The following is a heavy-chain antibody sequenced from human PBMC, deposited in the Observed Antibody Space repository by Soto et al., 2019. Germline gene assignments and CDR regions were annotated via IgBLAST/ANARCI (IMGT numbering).Heavy chain of an antibody. J-gene: IGHJ6*02. V-gene: IGHV4-61*03. D-gene: IGHD7-27*01. CDR1: GDSVTSGSYY. Sequence: LSLTCIVPGDSVTSGSYYWTWLRQPPGKGLEWIGYISYTGRTKHNPSLQSRVTISVDTSKNDFSLNLSSVTAADTAVYFCAREWGLLPYYVMNVWGHGTAVTVSS. CDR2: ISYTGRT. CDR3: AREWGLLPYYVMNV.